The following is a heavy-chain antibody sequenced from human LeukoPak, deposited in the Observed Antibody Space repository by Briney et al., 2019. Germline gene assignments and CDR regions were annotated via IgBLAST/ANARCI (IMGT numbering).Heavy chain of an antibody. CDR3: AVAMGVALGVDY. J-gene: IGHJ4*02. CDR1: GGTFSSYA. Sequence: SVKVSCKASGGTFSSYAISWVRQAPGQGLEWMGGIIPIFGTANYAQKFQGRVTITADESTSTAYMELSSLRSEDTAMYYCAVAMGVALGVDYWGQGTLVTVSS. CDR2: IIPIFGTA. D-gene: IGHD2-2*01. V-gene: IGHV1-69*13.